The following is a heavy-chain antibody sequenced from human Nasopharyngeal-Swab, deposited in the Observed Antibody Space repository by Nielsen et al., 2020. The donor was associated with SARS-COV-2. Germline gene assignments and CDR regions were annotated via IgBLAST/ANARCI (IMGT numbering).Heavy chain of an antibody. CDR3: ARGRDYGDYYYGMDV. V-gene: IGHV4-39*07. J-gene: IGHJ6*02. CDR1: GGSISSSSYY. CDR2: IYYSGST. Sequence: GSLRLSCTVSGGSISSSSYYWGWIRQPPGKGLEWIGSIYYSGSTYYNPSLKSRVTISVDTSKNQFSLKLSSVTAADTAVYYCARGRDYGDYYYGMDVWGQGTTVTVSS. D-gene: IGHD4-17*01.